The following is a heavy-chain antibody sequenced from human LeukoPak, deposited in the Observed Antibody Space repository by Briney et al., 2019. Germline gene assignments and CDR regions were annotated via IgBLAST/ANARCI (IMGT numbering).Heavy chain of an antibody. CDR2: INHSGST. J-gene: IGHJ5*02. CDR1: GGSFSGYY. D-gene: IGHD3-10*01. V-gene: IGHV4-34*01. Sequence: SETLSLTCAVYGGSFSGYYWSWIRQPPGKGLEWIGEINHSGSTNYNPSLKSRVTISVDTSKNQFSLKLSSVTAADTAVYYCARGWGYYGSGSRTTLWLDPWGQGTLVTVSS. CDR3: ARGWGYYGSGSRTTLWLDP.